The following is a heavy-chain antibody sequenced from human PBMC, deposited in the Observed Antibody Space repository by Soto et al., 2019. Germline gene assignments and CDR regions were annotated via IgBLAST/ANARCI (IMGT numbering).Heavy chain of an antibody. D-gene: IGHD6-19*01. CDR3: AKDLGQGGYNSGWFLCDAFDI. V-gene: IGHV3-23*01. Sequence: GGSLRLSCAASGFTFGSYAMSWVRQAPGKGLEWVSAISGSGGSTYYADSVKGRFTISRDNSKNTLYLQMNSLRAEDTAVYYCAKDLGQGGYNSGWFLCDAFDIWGQGTMVTVSS. CDR1: GFTFGSYA. CDR2: ISGSGGST. J-gene: IGHJ3*02.